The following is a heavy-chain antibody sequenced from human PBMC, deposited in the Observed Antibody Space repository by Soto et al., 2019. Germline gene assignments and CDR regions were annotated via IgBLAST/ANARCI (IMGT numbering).Heavy chain of an antibody. CDR2: ISYDGSNK. V-gene: IGHV3-30*03. D-gene: IGHD6-13*01. J-gene: IGHJ4*02. CDR3: ARDGAAAGLDY. CDR1: GFTFSSYG. Sequence: GGSLRLSCAASGFTFSSYGMHWVRQAPGKGLEWVAVISYDGSNKYYADSVKGRFTISRDNSKNTLYLQMNSLRAEDTAVYYCARDGAAAGLDYWGQGTLVTVSS.